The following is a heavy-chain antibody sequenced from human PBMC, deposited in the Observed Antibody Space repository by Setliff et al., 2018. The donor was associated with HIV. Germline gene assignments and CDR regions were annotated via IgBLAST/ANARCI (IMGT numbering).Heavy chain of an antibody. D-gene: IGHD3-10*01. CDR3: ARDNYPSGSIERYYYYYMDV. J-gene: IGHJ6*03. CDR1: GGTFSSYA. CDR2: IIPIFGTA. V-gene: IGHV1-69*05. Sequence: SVKVSCKASGGTFSSYAISWVRQAPGQGLEWMGGIIPIFGTANYAQKFQGRVTITTDESTSTAYMELSSLRSEDTAVYYCARDNYPSGSIERYYYYYMDVWGKGTTVTVSS.